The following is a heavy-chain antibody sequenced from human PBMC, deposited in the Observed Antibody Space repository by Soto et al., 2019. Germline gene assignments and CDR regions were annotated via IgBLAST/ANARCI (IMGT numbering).Heavy chain of an antibody. J-gene: IGHJ1*01. D-gene: IGHD4-17*01. CDR1: GYTFTGYY. CDR2: INPNSGGT. CDR3: ARSSKSMTTRTWFDDAEYFQH. V-gene: IGHV1-2*04. Sequence: ASVKVSCKASGYTFTGYYMHWVRQAPGQGLEWMGWINPNSGGTNYAQKFQGWVTMTRDTSISTAYMELSRLRSDDAAVYYCARSSKSMTTRTWFDDAEYFQHWGQGTLVTVSS.